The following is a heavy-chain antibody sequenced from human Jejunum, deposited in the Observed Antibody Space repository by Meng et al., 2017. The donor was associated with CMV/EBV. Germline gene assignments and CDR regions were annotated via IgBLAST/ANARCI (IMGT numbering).Heavy chain of an antibody. J-gene: IGHJ4*02. CDR2: ITSSGDT. CDR3: SSGRPGEFDY. D-gene: IGHD6-6*01. CDR1: GLTFSTYA. V-gene: IGHV3-23*01. Sequence: LRLSCTTSGLTFSTYAMNWARQAPGKGLEWVSGITSSGDTYYADSVKGRFTISRDNSKNTVYLQLNGLRAEDTAVYYCSSGRPGEFDYWAQGTLVTVS.